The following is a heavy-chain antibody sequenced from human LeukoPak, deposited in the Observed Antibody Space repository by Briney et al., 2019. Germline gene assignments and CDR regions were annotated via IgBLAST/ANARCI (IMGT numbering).Heavy chain of an antibody. J-gene: IGHJ5*02. CDR1: GDSMRSYY. CDR3: ASLSGGYFDSDL. V-gene: IGHV4-59*12. Sequence: SETLSLTCNVSGDSMRSYYWSWIRQPPGKGLEWIGYITYSGYSNSNPSFHTRLTLSMDASKNQFSLELKFVTAADTAIYFCASLSGGYFDSDLWGQGTLVTVSS. CDR2: ITYSGYS. D-gene: IGHD3-9*01.